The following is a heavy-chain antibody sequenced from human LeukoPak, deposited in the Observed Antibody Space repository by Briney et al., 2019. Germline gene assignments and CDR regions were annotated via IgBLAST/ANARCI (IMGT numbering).Heavy chain of an antibody. CDR3: AKGRSMVQVLDY. Sequence: GGSLRLSCAASGFTFSSYAMSWVRQAPGKGLEWVSAISGSGGSTYYADSVEGRFTISRDNSKNTLYLQMNSLRAEDTAVYYCAKGRSMVQVLDYWGQGTLVTVSS. CDR2: ISGSGGST. D-gene: IGHD3-10*01. V-gene: IGHV3-23*01. J-gene: IGHJ4*02. CDR1: GFTFSSYA.